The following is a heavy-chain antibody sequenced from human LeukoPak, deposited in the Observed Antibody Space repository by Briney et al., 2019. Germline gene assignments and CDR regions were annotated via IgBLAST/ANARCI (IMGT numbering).Heavy chain of an antibody. CDR3: ARGTVTTGRLGY. J-gene: IGHJ4*02. D-gene: IGHD4-17*01. Sequence: PSETLSLTCTVSGGSISSYYWSWIRQPPGKGLEWIGYIYYSGGTNYNPSLKSRVTISLDTSKKQFSLKLSSVTAADTAVYYCARGTVTTGRLGYWGQGTRVTVSS. V-gene: IGHV4-59*01. CDR1: GGSISSYY. CDR2: IYYSGGT.